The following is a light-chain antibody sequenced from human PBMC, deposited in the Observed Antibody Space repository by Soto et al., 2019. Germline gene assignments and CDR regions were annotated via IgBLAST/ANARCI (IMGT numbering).Light chain of an antibody. CDR1: QNVYNN. CDR2: DAS. J-gene: IGKJ4*01. V-gene: IGKV3-15*01. Sequence: EIVMTQSPATLSVSPGEGATLSCKASQNVYNNLAWYQQRPGQPPRLLIYDASTRATGISARFSGSGYGTEFTLTFISLQSEDFAVYFCQQCRNWPLTFGGGTKVEIK. CDR3: QQCRNWPLT.